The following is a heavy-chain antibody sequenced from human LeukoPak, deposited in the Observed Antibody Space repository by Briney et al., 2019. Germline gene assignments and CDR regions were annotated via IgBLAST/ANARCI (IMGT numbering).Heavy chain of an antibody. J-gene: IGHJ3*02. CDR2: IDWDDDK. D-gene: IGHD4-23*01. Sequence: SGPAPVKPTQTLTLTCTFSGFSLSTSGMCVSWIRQPPGKALEWLARIDWDDDKYYSTSLKTRLTISKDTSKNQVVLTMTNMDPLDTATYYCARIRRTTVVTAGAFDIWGQGTMVTVSS. CDR1: GFSLSTSGMC. CDR3: ARIRRTTVVTAGAFDI. V-gene: IGHV2-70*11.